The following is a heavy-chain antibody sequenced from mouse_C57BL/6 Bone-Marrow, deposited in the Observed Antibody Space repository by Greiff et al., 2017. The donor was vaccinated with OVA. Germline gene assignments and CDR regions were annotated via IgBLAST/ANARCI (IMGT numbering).Heavy chain of an antibody. J-gene: IGHJ4*01. D-gene: IGHD2-3*01. CDR1: GYTFTSYW. CDR2: IDPSDSYT. Sequence: VQLQHSGAELVRPGTSVKLSCKASGYTFTSYWMHWVKQRPGQGLEWIGVIDPSDSYTNYNQKFKGKATLTVDTSSSTAYMQLSSLTSEDSAVYYCARWEMGAMDYWGQGTSVTVSS. CDR3: ARWEMGAMDY. V-gene: IGHV1-59*01.